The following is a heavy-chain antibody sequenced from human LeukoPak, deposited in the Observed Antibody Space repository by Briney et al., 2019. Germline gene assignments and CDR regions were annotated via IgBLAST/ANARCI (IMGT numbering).Heavy chain of an antibody. CDR2: INHSGST. D-gene: IGHD2-2*01. CDR3: ASSVVPAASNWFDP. J-gene: IGHJ5*02. CDR1: GGSFSGYY. Sequence: PSETLSLTCAVYGGSFSGYYWSWIRQPPGKGLEWIGEINHSGSTNYNPSLKSRVTISVDTSKNQFSLKLSSVTAADTAVYYCASSVVPAASNWFDPWGQGTLVTVSS. V-gene: IGHV4-34*01.